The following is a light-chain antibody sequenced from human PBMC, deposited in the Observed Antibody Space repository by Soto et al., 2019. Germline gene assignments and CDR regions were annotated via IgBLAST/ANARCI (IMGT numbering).Light chain of an antibody. CDR1: SGHISYA. Sequence: QSVLTQSPSASASLGASVKLTCTLSSGHISYAIAWHQQQPEKGPRYLMKVNSDGSHIKGDAIPDRFSGSSSGAERYLTISSLQSEDEADYFCQTWGAVKGVFGGGTKLTVL. CDR2: VNSDGSH. CDR3: QTWGAVKGV. J-gene: IGLJ3*02. V-gene: IGLV4-69*01.